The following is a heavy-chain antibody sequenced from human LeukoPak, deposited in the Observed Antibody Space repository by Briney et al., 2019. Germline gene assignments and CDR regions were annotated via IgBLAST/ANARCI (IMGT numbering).Heavy chain of an antibody. CDR2: IYYSGST. J-gene: IGHJ4*02. D-gene: IGHD6-19*01. V-gene: IGHV4-39*01. Sequence: GSLRLSCAASGFTFSSYGMHWVRQAPGKGLEWIGSIYYSGSTYYNPSLKSRVTISVDTSKNQFSLKLSSVTAADTAVYYCARHPPIAVAVHFDYWGQGTLVTVSS. CDR3: ARHPPIAVAVHFDY. CDR1: GFTFSSYG.